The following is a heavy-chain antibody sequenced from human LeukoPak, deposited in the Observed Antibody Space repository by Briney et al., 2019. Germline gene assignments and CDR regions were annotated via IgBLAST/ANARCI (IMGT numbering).Heavy chain of an antibody. J-gene: IGHJ2*01. CDR2: IYTSGST. V-gene: IGHV4-4*07. CDR1: GGSISRYY. Sequence: PSETLSLTCTVSGGSISRYYWSWIRQPAGKGLEWIGRIYTSGSTNYKPSLKSRVTMSVGTSKNQFSLKLSSVTAADTAVYYCARDGDYVSWYFDLWGRGTLVTVSS. CDR3: ARDGDYVSWYFDL. D-gene: IGHD4-17*01.